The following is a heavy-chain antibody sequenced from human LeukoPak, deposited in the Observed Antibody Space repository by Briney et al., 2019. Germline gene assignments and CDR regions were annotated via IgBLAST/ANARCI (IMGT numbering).Heavy chain of an antibody. Sequence: GGSLRLSCAASSFTFSDYNMNWVRQAPGKGLEWVSYISSSGSTINYADSVKGRFTISRDNSNNTLFLQMNSLRPEDTAVYYCAKGGKYDILTVYRRSRLLGYFWGQGTLVTVSS. J-gene: IGHJ4*02. CDR2: ISSSGSTI. V-gene: IGHV3-48*01. D-gene: IGHD3-9*01. CDR1: SFTFSDYN. CDR3: AKGGKYDILTVYRRSRLLGYF.